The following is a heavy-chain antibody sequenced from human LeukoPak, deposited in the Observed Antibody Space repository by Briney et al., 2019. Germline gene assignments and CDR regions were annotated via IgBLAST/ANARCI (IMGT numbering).Heavy chain of an antibody. V-gene: IGHV1-2*02. J-gene: IGHJ4*02. Sequence: ASVKVSCKASGYTFTGYYMHWVRQAPGQGLEWMGWINPNSGGTNYAQKFQGRVTMTRDTSISTAYMELSRLRSDDTAVYYCARVIDGYSSGWYSSYNYYFDYWGQGTLVTVSS. D-gene: IGHD6-19*01. CDR3: ARVIDGYSSGWYSSYNYYFDY. CDR2: INPNSGGT. CDR1: GYTFTGYY.